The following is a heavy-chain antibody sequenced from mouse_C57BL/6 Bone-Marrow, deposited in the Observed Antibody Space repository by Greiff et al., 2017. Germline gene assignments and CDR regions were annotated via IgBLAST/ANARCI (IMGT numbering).Heavy chain of an antibody. J-gene: IGHJ3*01. D-gene: IGHD2-4*01. CDR1: GFNIKDDY. CDR2: IDPENGDT. V-gene: IGHV14-4*01. Sequence: EVQLQQSGAELVRPGASVKLSCTASGFNIKDDYMHWVKQRPEQGLEWIGWIDPENGDTEYASKFQGKATITADTSSNTAYLQLSSLTSEDTAVYYCTTSVYYDMPCAYWGQGTLVTVSA. CDR3: TTSVYYDMPCAY.